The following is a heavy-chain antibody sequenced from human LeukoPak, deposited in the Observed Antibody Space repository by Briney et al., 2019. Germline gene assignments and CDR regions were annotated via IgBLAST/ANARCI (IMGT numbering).Heavy chain of an antibody. D-gene: IGHD6-13*01. V-gene: IGHV6-1*01. J-gene: IGHJ6*02. CDR1: GDSVSSNSAA. CDR2: TYYRSKWYN. Sequence: SQTLSLTCAISGDSVSSNSAAWNWIRQSPSRGLEWLGRTYYRSKWYNDYAVFAKSRITINPDTSKNQFSLQLNSVTPEDTAVYYCARVRDSEQQALVVEYGMDVWGQGTTVTVSS. CDR3: ARVRDSEQQALVVEYGMDV.